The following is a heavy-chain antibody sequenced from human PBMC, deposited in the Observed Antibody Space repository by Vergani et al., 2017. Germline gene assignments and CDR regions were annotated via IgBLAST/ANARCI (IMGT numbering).Heavy chain of an antibody. CDR2: INPNSGGT. D-gene: IGHD3-10*01. V-gene: IGHV1-2*02. CDR3: ARDCRLLWVREKDF. Sequence: VQLVQSGAEVKKPGASVKVSCKASGYTFTGYYMHWVRQAPGQGLEWMGWINPNSGGTKYAQKFQGRVTMTRDTSISAANMELSRLRSNDTAVYYCARDCRLLWVREKDFWGQGTTVTVSS. CDR1: GYTFTGYY. J-gene: IGHJ6*02.